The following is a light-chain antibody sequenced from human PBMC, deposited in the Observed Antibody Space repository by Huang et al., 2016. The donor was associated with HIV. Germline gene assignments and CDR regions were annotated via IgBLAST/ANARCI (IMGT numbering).Light chain of an antibody. CDR3: QHFGSSMFT. CDR2: GAS. J-gene: IGKJ3*01. Sequence: EIVLTQSPGTLSLSPGERATLSCRASQSVNSNYLAWYQQKPGQAPRLLIHGASSRATGIPDRFSGSGSGTDFTLTISRLEPEDFAVYYCQHFGSSMFTFGPGTKVDIK. CDR1: QSVNSNY. V-gene: IGKV3-20*01.